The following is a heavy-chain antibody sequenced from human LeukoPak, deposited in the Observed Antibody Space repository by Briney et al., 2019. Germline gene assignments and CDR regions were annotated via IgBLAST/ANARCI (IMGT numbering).Heavy chain of an antibody. V-gene: IGHV1-2*02. CDR2: INPNSGGT. J-gene: IGHJ4*02. D-gene: IGHD5-18*01. Sequence: ASVKVSCKASGYTFTGYYMHWVRQAPGQGLEWMGWINPNSGGTNYAQKLQGRVTMTRDTSISTAYMELSRLRSDDTAVYYCARDPGYSYGYGCYDYWGQGTLVTVSS. CDR1: GYTFTGYY. CDR3: ARDPGYSYGYGCYDY.